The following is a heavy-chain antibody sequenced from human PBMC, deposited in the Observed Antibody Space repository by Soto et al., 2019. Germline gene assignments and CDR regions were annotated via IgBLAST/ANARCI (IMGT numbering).Heavy chain of an antibody. CDR2: ISAYNGNT. V-gene: IGHV1-18*01. J-gene: IGHJ4*02. D-gene: IGHD5-18*01. Sequence: ASVKVSCKASGYTFTSYGISWVRQAPGQGLEWMGWISAYNGNTNNAQKVQGRVTMTTDTSTSTAYMELRSLRSDDTAVYYCARSLRGYSYGFFDYWGQGTLVTVSS. CDR3: ARSLRGYSYGFFDY. CDR1: GYTFTSYG.